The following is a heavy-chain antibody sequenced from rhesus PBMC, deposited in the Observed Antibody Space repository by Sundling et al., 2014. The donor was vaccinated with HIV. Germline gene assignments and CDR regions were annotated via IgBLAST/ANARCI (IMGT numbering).Heavy chain of an antibody. V-gene: IGHV4-169*01. Sequence: QLQLQESGPGLVKPSETLSVTCAVSGASISSTYWSWIRQAPGKGLEWIGYIYGSGSSTNYSPSLKSRVTLSVDTSKNQLSLKLSSVTAADTAVYYCARVSYSWNGGGWYFDLWGPGTPITISS. CDR3: ARVSYSWNGGGWYFDL. D-gene: IGHD1-14*01. CDR2: IYGSGSST. CDR1: GASISSTY. J-gene: IGHJ2*01.